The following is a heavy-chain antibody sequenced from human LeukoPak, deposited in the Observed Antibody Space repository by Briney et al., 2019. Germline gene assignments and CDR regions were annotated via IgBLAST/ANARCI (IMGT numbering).Heavy chain of an antibody. CDR1: GFTISSNW. CDR2: IKQDGSEK. J-gene: IGHJ4*02. CDR3: ARTTAALVGY. D-gene: IGHD2-8*02. V-gene: IGHV3-7*03. Sequence: GRSERPFCAACGFTISSNWMRSVRQDPRKGLEWVANIKQDGSEKYYVDSVKGRFTISRDNAKNSLYLQMNSLRAEDTAVYYCARTTAALVGYWGQGTLVTVSS.